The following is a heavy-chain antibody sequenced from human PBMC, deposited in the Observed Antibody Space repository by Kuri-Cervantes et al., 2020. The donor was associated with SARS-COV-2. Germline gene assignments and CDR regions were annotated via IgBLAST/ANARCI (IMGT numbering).Heavy chain of an antibody. CDR3: ARAPGYSYGSFDY. CDR2: ISYDGSNK. Sequence: GESLKISCVASGFTFSSYWMSWVRQAPGKGLEWVAVISYDGSNKYYADSVKGRFTISRDNSKNTLYLQMNSLRAEDTAVYYCARAPGYSYGSFDYWGQGTLVTVSS. CDR1: GFTFSSYW. D-gene: IGHD5-18*01. V-gene: IGHV3-30*01. J-gene: IGHJ4*02.